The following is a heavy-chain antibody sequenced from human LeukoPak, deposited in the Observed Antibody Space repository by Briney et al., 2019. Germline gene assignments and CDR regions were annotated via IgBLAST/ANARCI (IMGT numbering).Heavy chain of an antibody. CDR2: IRSTANGYST. V-gene: IGHV3-73*01. D-gene: IGHD3-10*01. CDR3: TGNYYGSGSYADFDY. Sequence: GGSLRLSCAASGFTFSGSALHWVRQASGKVLEWVGRIRSTANGYSTAYAASVKGRFTISRDDSKNTAYLQMDSLKTEDTAVYYCTGNYYGSGSYADFDYWGQGTLVTVSS. CDR1: GFTFSGSA. J-gene: IGHJ4*02.